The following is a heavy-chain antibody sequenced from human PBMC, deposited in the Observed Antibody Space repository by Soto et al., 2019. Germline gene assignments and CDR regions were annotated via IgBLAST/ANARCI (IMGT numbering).Heavy chain of an antibody. CDR2: INSGGTQI. V-gene: IGHV3-21*04. CDR3: SRGSTTVTYLGFDY. CDR1: GFTFSSYS. Sequence: EVQLVESGGGLVKPGRSLRLTCEASGFTFSSYSMHWVRQAPGKGLEWVSSINSGGTQIYYADSVKGRFSISRDTVKRSLFLQMNSLSAEDTGVYVCSRGSTTVTYLGFDYWGQGALLSVS. D-gene: IGHD4-17*01. J-gene: IGHJ4*02.